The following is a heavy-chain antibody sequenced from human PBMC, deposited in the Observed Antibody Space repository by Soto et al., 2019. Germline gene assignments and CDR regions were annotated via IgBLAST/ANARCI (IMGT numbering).Heavy chain of an antibody. CDR2: ISSSSSVI. J-gene: IGHJ6*03. CDR1: GFILSDCA. CDR3: ARDLSWGSNWYYYMDV. D-gene: IGHD7-27*01. Sequence: EVQLVESGGGLVQPGGSLRLSCATAGFILSDCAMNWVRQAPGKGLEWVSYISSSSSVIEYADSVKGRFTVSRDNARNSLYLQMNCLRAEDTAVYYCARDLSWGSNWYYYMDVWGKGTTVTVSS. V-gene: IGHV3-48*01.